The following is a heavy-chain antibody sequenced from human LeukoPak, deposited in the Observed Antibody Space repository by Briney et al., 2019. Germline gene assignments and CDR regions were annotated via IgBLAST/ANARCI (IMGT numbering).Heavy chain of an antibody. J-gene: IGHJ5*02. Sequence: SETLSLTCTVSGGSISSYYWSWIRQPPGKGLEWIGYIYYSGSTNYNPSLKSRVTISVNTSKNQFSLKLSSVTAADTAVYYCARCRDGYNYNWIWFDPWGQGTLVTVSS. CDR1: GGSISSYY. CDR3: ARCRDGYNYNWIWFDP. CDR2: IYYSGST. D-gene: IGHD5-24*01. V-gene: IGHV4-59*08.